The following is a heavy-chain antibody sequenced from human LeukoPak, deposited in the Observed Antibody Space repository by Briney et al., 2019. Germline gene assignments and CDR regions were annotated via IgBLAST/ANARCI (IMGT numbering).Heavy chain of an antibody. J-gene: IGHJ4*02. Sequence: PGGSLRLSCAASGFTFSSYGMSWVRQAPGKGLEWVSTTSGSGGTTYYAEFVKGRFTISRDNAENSLYLQMNSLRVEDTAVYYCARGYYDSSGSFDYWGQGTLVTVSS. D-gene: IGHD3-22*01. CDR1: GFTFSSYG. CDR3: ARGYYDSSGSFDY. V-gene: IGHV3-23*01. CDR2: TSGSGGTT.